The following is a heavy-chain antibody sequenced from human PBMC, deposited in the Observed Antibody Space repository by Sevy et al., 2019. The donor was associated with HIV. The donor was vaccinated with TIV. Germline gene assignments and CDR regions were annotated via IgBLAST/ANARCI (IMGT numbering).Heavy chain of an antibody. CDR3: ATASRLRFLEWSNQGPKSFDY. J-gene: IGHJ4*02. V-gene: IGHV1-24*01. D-gene: IGHD3-3*01. Sequence: ASVKVSCKVSGYTLTELSMHWVRQAPGKGLEWMGGFDPEDGETIYAQKFQGRVTMTEDTSTDTAYMELSSLRSEDTAVDYCATASRLRFLEWSNQGPKSFDYWGQGTLVTVSS. CDR1: GYTLTELS. CDR2: FDPEDGET.